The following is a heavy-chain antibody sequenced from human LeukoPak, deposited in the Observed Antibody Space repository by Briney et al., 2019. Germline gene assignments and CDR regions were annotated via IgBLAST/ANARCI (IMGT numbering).Heavy chain of an antibody. CDR2: IYYSGST. CDR3: ARQVVAATGPFDY. J-gene: IGHJ4*02. CDR1: GGSISSYY. Sequence: SETLSLTCTVSGGSISSYYWSWIRQPPGKGLEWTGYIYYSGSTNYNPSLKSRVTISVDTSKNQFSLKLSSVTAADTAVYYCARQVVAATGPFDYWGQGTLVTVSS. D-gene: IGHD2-15*01. V-gene: IGHV4-59*08.